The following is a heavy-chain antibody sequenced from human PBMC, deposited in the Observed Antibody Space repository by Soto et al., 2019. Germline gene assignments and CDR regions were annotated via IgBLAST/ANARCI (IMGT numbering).Heavy chain of an antibody. D-gene: IGHD3-3*01. V-gene: IGHV3-30-3*01. CDR1: GFTFSTYA. CDR3: ARGXFMAXXGXXXNXXXXDV. J-gene: IGHJ6*02. Sequence: QMQLVESGGGVVQPGRSLRLSCAASGFTFSTYAMHWVRQAPGKGLEWVALISYHGSNEYYADSVRGRFTISRDNSKTTLYMQMDSLRAEDTAVYYCARGXFMAXXGXXXNXXXXDVWGQGTTVTVSS. CDR2: ISYHGSNE.